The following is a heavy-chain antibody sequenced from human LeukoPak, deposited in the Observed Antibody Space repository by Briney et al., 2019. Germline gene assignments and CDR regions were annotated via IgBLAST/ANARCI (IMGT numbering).Heavy chain of an antibody. J-gene: IGHJ6*03. CDR2: IYTSGST. D-gene: IGHD2-2*01. CDR1: GGSISSYY. Sequence: PSETLSLTCTVSGGSISSYYWSWIRQPAGKGLEWIGRIYTSGSTNYNPSLKSRVTMSVNTPKNQFSLKLSSVTAADTAVYYCARDLKRIVVVPAAIGNYYYYMDVWGKGTTVTVSS. V-gene: IGHV4-4*07. CDR3: ARDLKRIVVVPAAIGNYYYYMDV.